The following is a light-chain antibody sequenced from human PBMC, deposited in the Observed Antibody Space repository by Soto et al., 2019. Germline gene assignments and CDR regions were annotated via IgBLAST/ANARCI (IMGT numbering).Light chain of an antibody. CDR1: QSVSSSY. J-gene: IGKJ1*01. CDR3: QQYNNWPPWT. CDR2: GAF. V-gene: IGKV3-15*01. Sequence: VLTQCPDTLSLYPRDRASLSCCAIQSVSSSYLAWYQQKPGQALRLLIYGAFTRATGIPDRFSGSGSGTEFTLTISILQSEDFAVYYCQQYNNWPPWTFGQGT.